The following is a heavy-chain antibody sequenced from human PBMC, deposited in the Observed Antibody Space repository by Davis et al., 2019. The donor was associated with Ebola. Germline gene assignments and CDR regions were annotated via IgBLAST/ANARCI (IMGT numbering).Heavy chain of an antibody. Sequence: SETLSLTCTVSGGSISSSSYYRGWIRQPPGKGLEWICSIYYSGSTYHNPSLKSRVTISVDTSKNQFSLKLSSVTAAYTAVYYCSGLAGEDYWGQGTLVTVSS. J-gene: IGHJ4*02. CDR2: IYYSGST. V-gene: IGHV4-39*01. CDR1: GGSISSSSYY. CDR3: SGLAGEDY. D-gene: IGHD6-19*01.